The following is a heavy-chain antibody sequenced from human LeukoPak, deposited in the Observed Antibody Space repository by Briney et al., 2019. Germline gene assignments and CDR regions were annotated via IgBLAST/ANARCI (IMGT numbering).Heavy chain of an antibody. CDR1: GFTFTNYW. CDR2: INQDGSEK. CDR3: AKDHRSGWQFDS. D-gene: IGHD6-19*01. V-gene: IGHV3-7*01. Sequence: QSGGSLRLSCAASGFTFTNYWMSWVRQAPGKGLEWVANINQDGSEKHYLDSVRGRFTFSRDNAKNSLYLQMNNLRVEDTATYYCAKDHRSGWQFDSWGQGTLVIVSS. J-gene: IGHJ4*02.